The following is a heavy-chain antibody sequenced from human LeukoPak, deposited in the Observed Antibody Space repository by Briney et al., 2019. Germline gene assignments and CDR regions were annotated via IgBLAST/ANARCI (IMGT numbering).Heavy chain of an antibody. V-gene: IGHV4-59*08. D-gene: IGHD1-26*01. CDR3: ARGYSDASGRPDY. J-gene: IGHJ4*02. CDR2: LSYSGGT. CDR1: GDSIRGNY. Sequence: SETLSLTCTVSGDSIRGNYWSWIRQPPGKGLEWIGHLSYSGGTNYNPSLKGRVTMSVDTSNNRFSLKLSSVTAADTAIYYCARGYSDASGRPDYWGQGTLVTVSS.